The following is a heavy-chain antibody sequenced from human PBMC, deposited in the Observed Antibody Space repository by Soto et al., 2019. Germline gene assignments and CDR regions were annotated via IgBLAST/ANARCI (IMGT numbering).Heavy chain of an antibody. J-gene: IGHJ1*01. Sequence: SETRGLSCTVSGCSISSYYWSWIRQPAGKGLERIGRIYTRGRTNYNPSLKSRVTMSVDTSKNRFSLKLSSVTAADTAVYYCAAGGYTDSRGYYTWGQGKLVPVS. CDR3: AAGGYTDSRGYYT. CDR2: IYTRGRT. D-gene: IGHD3-22*01. CDR1: GCSISSYY. V-gene: IGHV4-4*07.